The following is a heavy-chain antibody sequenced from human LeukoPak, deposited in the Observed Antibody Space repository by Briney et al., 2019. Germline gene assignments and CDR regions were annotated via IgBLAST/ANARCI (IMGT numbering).Heavy chain of an antibody. J-gene: IGHJ4*02. CDR1: GFTLSSYG. D-gene: IGHD1-1*01. Sequence: GRSLRLSCAASGFTLSSYGMHWVRQAPGKGLEWVAVIWYDGSNKYYADSVKGRFTISRDNSKNTLFLQMNSLRAEDTAVYYCARCAERIHDPENYFDYWGQGTPVTVSS. CDR3: ARCAERIHDPENYFDY. CDR2: IWYDGSNK. V-gene: IGHV3-33*01.